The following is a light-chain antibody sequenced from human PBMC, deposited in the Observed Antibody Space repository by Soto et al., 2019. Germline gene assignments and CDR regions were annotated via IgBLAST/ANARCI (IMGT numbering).Light chain of an antibody. Sequence: QSVLTQPPSVSGAPGQRVTISCTGSSSNIGAGCDVHWYQQLPGTAPKLLIYGNSNRPSGVPDRFSGSKSGTSASLAITGLQAEDEADYYCQSYDSSRKVFGGGTQLTVL. CDR3: QSYDSSRKV. J-gene: IGLJ7*01. V-gene: IGLV1-40*01. CDR2: GNS. CDR1: SSNIGAGCD.